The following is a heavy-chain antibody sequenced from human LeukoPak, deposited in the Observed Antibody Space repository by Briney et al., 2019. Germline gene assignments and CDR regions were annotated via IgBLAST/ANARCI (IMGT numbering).Heavy chain of an antibody. CDR3: ARASDSSGYYDY. CDR1: GFTFSSYA. CDR2: ISGSGGST. Sequence: GGSLRLSCAASGFTFSSYAMSWVRQAPGKGLEWVSAISGSGGSTYYADSVKGRFTISRDNAKNTLYLQMNSLRAEDAAVYYCARASDSSGYYDYWGQGTLVTVSS. V-gene: IGHV3-23*01. J-gene: IGHJ4*02. D-gene: IGHD3-22*01.